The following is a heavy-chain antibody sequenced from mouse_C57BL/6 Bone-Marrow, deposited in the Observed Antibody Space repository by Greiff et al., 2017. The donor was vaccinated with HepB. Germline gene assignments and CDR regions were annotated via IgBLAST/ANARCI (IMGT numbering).Heavy chain of an antibody. D-gene: IGHD2-2*01. CDR2: TFYSGIT. CDR3: ARAGYHPYYYAMDY. Sequence: EVQLQQSGPSLVRPSQTLSLTCTVTGFSINSDCYWIWIRQFPGNKLEYIGYTFYSGITYYNPSLESRTYITRDTSKNQFSLKLSSVTTEDTATYYCARAGYHPYYYAMDYWGQGTSVTVSS. V-gene: IGHV3-3*01. CDR1: GFSINSDCY. J-gene: IGHJ4*01.